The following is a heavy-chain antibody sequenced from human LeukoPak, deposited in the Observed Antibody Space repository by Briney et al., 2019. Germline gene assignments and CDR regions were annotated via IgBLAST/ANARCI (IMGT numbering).Heavy chain of an antibody. CDR3: ARDLGTGDLSFDY. CDR2: INPNSGGT. D-gene: IGHD2-8*02. CDR1: GYTLTSYY. V-gene: IGHV1-2*02. J-gene: IGHJ4*02. Sequence: GASVKVSCKASGYTLTSYYMHWVRQAPGHGLEWMGWINPNSGGTKYAQKFQGRVTLTRDTSITTAYMDLTRLKSDDTAVYFCARDLGTGDLSFDYWGQGTLLSVSS.